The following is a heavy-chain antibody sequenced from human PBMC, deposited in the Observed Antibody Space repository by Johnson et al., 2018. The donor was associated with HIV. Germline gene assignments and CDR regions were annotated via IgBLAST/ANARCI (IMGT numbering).Heavy chain of an antibody. V-gene: IGHV3-7*02. CDR1: GFTFSSYW. Sequence: EMQLVESGGGLVQPGGSLRLSCAASGFTFSSYWMSWVRQAPGKGLEWVANINQDGSNKYYADSVKGRFTISRDNSKNTLYLQMNSLRAEDTAVYYCSSVPMRVVLDGAFDIWGQGTMVTVSS. D-gene: IGHD3-22*01. J-gene: IGHJ3*02. CDR3: SSVPMRVVLDGAFDI. CDR2: INQDGSNK.